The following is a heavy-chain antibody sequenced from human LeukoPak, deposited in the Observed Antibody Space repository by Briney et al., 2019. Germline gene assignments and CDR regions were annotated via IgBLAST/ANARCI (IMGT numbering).Heavy chain of an antibody. CDR3: ATGDDYRTFDY. J-gene: IGHJ4*02. D-gene: IGHD5-24*01. Sequence: GSLRLSCAASGFTFSSSWMHWVRQAPGKGLEWVSYISASGITIYYADSVKGRFTISRDNAKNSLYLQMNSLRAEDTAVYYCATGDDYRTFDYWGQGTLVTVSS. CDR2: ISASGITI. V-gene: IGHV3-48*03. CDR1: GFTFSSSW.